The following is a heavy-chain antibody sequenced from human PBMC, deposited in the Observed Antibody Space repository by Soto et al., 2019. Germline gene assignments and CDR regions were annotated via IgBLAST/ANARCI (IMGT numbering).Heavy chain of an antibody. CDR1: GLIFSNYK. CDR3: ARDTNGLHY. J-gene: IGHJ4*02. D-gene: IGHD2-8*01. CDR2: INTDGSIT. V-gene: IGHV3-74*01. Sequence: GGSMRLSCAASGLIFSNYKMHWVRQAPGKGLVWVSRINTDGSITDYADSVKGRFTVSRDNAKNTMYLQMNSLTADDTAVYYCARDTNGLHYWGQGTLVTVSS.